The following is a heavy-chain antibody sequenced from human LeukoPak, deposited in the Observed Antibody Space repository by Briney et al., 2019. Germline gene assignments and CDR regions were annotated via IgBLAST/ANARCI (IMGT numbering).Heavy chain of an antibody. Sequence: PSETLSLTCAVYGGSFSGYYWSWIRQPPGKGLEWSGEINHSGSTNYNPSLKSRVTISVDTSKNQFSLKLSSVTAADTAVYYCARGRARATVAFDIWGQGTMVTVSS. V-gene: IGHV4-34*01. J-gene: IGHJ3*02. CDR1: GGSFSGYY. CDR3: ARGRARATVAFDI. D-gene: IGHD1-26*01. CDR2: INHSGST.